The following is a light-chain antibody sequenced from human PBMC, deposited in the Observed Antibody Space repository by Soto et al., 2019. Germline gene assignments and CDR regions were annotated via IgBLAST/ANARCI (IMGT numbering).Light chain of an antibody. Sequence: QLVLTQSPSASASLGASVKLTCTLSSGHSNYAIAWHQQQSEKGPRYLMKLNSDGSHSKGDGIPDRFSGSSPGAERYLTISSLQSEDEAGYYWQTWGSGIVVFGGGTKLTVL. J-gene: IGLJ2*01. V-gene: IGLV4-69*01. CDR1: SGHSNYA. CDR2: LNSDGSH. CDR3: QTWGSGIVV.